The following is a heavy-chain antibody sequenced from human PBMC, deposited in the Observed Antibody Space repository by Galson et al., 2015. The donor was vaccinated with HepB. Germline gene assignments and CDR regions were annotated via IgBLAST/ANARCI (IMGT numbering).Heavy chain of an antibody. CDR1: GGTFSSYA. Sequence: SVKVSCKASGGTFSSYAISWVRQAPGQGLEWMGGIIPIFGTANYAQKFQGRVTITADESTSTAYMELSSLRSEDTAVYYCARATRARDGYNNVGYYYGMDVWGQGTTVTVSS. CDR3: ARATRARDGYNNVGYYYGMDV. D-gene: IGHD5-24*01. J-gene: IGHJ6*02. V-gene: IGHV1-69*13. CDR2: IIPIFGTA.